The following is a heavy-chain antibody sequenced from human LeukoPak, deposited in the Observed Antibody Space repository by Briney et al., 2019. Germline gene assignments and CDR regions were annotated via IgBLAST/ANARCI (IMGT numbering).Heavy chain of an antibody. V-gene: IGHV3-74*01. CDR2: ISSDGATT. D-gene: IGHD1-1*01. CDR1: GFTFSSYW. J-gene: IGHJ4*02. Sequence: GGSLRLSCGASGFTFSSYWMHWVRQAPGRGLVWVSRISSDGATTDCADYVKGRFTVSRDNAKNTLYLQMNSLRVEDTAVYYRARAWKTSGDYWGQGTLVTVSS. CDR3: ARAWKTSGDY.